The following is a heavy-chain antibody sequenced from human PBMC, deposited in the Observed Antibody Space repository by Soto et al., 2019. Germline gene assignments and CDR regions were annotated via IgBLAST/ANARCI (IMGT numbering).Heavy chain of an antibody. D-gene: IGHD3-3*01. J-gene: IGHJ5*02. V-gene: IGHV1-46*01. CDR3: ARSPEGIFGIIIASSKRFDT. Sequence: QVQLVQSGAEVKKPGASVKVSCKAPGDTFTSYYLNWVRQAPGQGLEWMGVINPNGGSTKYEQKFKGRITMTTAASRRPVYMGMSSRRSEDPAMYYYARSPEGIFGIIIASSKRFDTWGQGTLVTVSS. CDR1: GDTFTSYY. CDR2: INPNGGST.